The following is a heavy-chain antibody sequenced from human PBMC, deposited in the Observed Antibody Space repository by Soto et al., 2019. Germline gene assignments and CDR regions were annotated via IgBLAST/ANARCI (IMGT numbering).Heavy chain of an antibody. Sequence: GASVKVSCKASGGTFSSYAISWVRQAPGQGLEWMGGIIPIFGTANYAQKFQGRVTITADESTSTAYMELSSLRSEDTAVYYCARGDYDSSGSEWFDPWGQGTLVTVS. CDR1: GGTFSSYA. CDR3: ARGDYDSSGSEWFDP. D-gene: IGHD3-22*01. V-gene: IGHV1-69*13. CDR2: IIPIFGTA. J-gene: IGHJ5*02.